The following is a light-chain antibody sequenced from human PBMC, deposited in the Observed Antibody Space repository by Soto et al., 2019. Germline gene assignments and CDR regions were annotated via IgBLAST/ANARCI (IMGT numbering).Light chain of an antibody. CDR3: SSYTTSSTYV. J-gene: IGLJ1*01. CDR2: DVS. V-gene: IGLV2-14*01. Sequence: QSALTQPASVSGSPGQSITISCTGTISDVGGYDYVSWYQQHPGKAPKLMIYDVSNRPSGVSNRFSGSKSGNTASLTISGLQADDEADYYCSSYTTSSTYVFGTWTKLTFL. CDR1: ISDVGGYDY.